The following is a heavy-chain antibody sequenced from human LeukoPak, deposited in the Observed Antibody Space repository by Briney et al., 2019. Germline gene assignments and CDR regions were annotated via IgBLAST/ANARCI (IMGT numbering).Heavy chain of an antibody. CDR2: IIPILGIA. CDR1: GGTFSSYA. Sequence: GASVKVSCKASGGTFSSYAISWVRQAPGQVLEWMGRIIPILGIANYAQKFQGRVTITADKSTSTAYMELSSLRSEDTAVYYCARGNGFWSGRRGYFDYWGQGTLVTVSS. J-gene: IGHJ4*02. D-gene: IGHD3-3*01. V-gene: IGHV1-69*04. CDR3: ARGNGFWSGRRGYFDY.